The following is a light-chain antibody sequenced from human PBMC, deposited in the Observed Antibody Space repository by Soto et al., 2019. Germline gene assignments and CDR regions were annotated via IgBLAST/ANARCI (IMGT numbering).Light chain of an antibody. V-gene: IGKV3-20*01. CDR3: QQYGSSLLYT. CDR1: QSVGNNY. CDR2: GAS. J-gene: IGKJ2*01. Sequence: EIVLAQSPGTLSLSPGERATLSCRASQSVGNNYLAWYQQKPGQAPRLLIYGASSRATGIPDRFSGSGSGTDFTLTISRREPEDFAVYYCQQYGSSLLYTFGQGTKLEIK.